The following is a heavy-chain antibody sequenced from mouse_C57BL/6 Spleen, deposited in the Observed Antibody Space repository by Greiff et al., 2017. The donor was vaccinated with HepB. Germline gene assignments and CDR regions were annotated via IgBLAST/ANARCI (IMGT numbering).Heavy chain of an antibody. D-gene: IGHD1-1*01. Sequence: QVQLQQPGAELVKPGASVKLSCKASGYTFTSYWMQWVKQRPGQGLEWIGEIDPSDSYTNYNQKFKGKATLTVDTSSSTAYMQLSSLTSEDSAVYYWARGSYGSSQAWFAYWGQGTLVTVSA. V-gene: IGHV1-50*01. CDR3: ARGSYGSSQAWFAY. CDR2: IDPSDSYT. J-gene: IGHJ3*01. CDR1: GYTFTSYW.